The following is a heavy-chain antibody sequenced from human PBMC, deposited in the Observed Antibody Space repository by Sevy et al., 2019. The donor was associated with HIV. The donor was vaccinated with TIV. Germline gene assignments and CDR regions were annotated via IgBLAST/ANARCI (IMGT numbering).Heavy chain of an antibody. D-gene: IGHD2-2*01. CDR1: GGSISSYY. CDR3: ARVGYCSSTSCPTGHYYYGMDV. Sequence: SETLSLTSTVSGGSISSYYWSWIRQPAGKGLEWIGRIYTSGSTNYNPSLKSRVTMSVDTSKNQFSLKLSSVTAADTAVYYCARVGYCSSTSCPTGHYYYGMDVWGQGTTVTVSS. CDR2: IYTSGST. V-gene: IGHV4-4*07. J-gene: IGHJ6*02.